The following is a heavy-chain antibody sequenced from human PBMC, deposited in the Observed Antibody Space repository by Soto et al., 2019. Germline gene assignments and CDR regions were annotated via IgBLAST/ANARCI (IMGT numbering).Heavy chain of an antibody. J-gene: IGHJ6*02. CDR1: GGTFSSYA. CDR2: IIPIFGTA. D-gene: IGHD5-18*01. V-gene: IGHV1-69*12. CDR3: ATQGLPNYYYYGMDV. Sequence: QVQLVQSGAEVKKPGSSVKVSCKASGGTFSSYAISWVRQATVQGLEWMGGIIPIFGTANYAQKFQGRVTITENESTSTAYMELSSLRSEDTAVYYFATQGLPNYYYYGMDVWGQGTTVTVSS.